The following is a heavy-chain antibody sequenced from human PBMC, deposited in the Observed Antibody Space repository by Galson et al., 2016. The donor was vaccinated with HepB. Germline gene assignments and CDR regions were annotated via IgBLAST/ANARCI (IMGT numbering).Heavy chain of an antibody. CDR2: ISSDGSNK. D-gene: IGHD2-2*01. J-gene: IGHJ3*01. CDR1: GFTFSNYF. CDR3: ARDTSSTSRPDPLCAL. V-gene: IGHV3-30*04. Sequence: SLRLSCAASGFTFSNYFMHWVRQAPGKGLEWVAAISSDGSNKYYTDSVKGRFTISRDNPKNTLYLHVNSLRAEDTAVYYCARDTSSTSRPDPLCALWGQGTKVTVSS.